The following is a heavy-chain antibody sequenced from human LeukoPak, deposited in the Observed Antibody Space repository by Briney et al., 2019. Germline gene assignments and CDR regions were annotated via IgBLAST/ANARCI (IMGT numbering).Heavy chain of an antibody. CDR1: GFTFSSYG. CDR3: ARNYYDSSGYYADAFDI. V-gene: IGHV3-33*01. J-gene: IGHJ3*02. Sequence: GGSLRLSCAASGFTFSSYGMHWVRQAPGKGLEWVAVIWYDGSNKNYADSVKGRFTISRDNSKNTLYLQMNSLRAEDTAVYYCARNYYDSSGYYADAFDIWGQGTMVTVSS. D-gene: IGHD3-22*01. CDR2: IWYDGSNK.